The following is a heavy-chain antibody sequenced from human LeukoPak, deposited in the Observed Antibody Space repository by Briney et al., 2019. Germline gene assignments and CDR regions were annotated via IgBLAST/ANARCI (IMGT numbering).Heavy chain of an antibody. CDR3: AKDFAADYTYYYYYYGMDV. Sequence: GRSLRLSCAASGFTFSSYGMHWVRQAPGKGLEWVAAISYDGSNKYYADSVKGRFTISRDNSKNTLYLQMNSLRAEDTAVYYCAKDFAADYTYYYYYYGMDVWGQGTTVTVSS. CDR2: ISYDGSNK. CDR1: GFTFSSYG. J-gene: IGHJ6*02. V-gene: IGHV3-30*18. D-gene: IGHD4-11*01.